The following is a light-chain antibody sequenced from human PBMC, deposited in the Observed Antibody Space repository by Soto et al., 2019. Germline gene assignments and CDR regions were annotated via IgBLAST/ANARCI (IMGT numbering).Light chain of an antibody. Sequence: DIQMTQSPSTLSASVGDRVTITCRASQSISSWLAWYQQKPGKAPKLLIYDASSLESGVPSRFSGSGSGTEFTLTFSSLQPDDVATYYCQQYNSYSWTFGQGTKVEIK. J-gene: IGKJ1*01. CDR1: QSISSW. CDR3: QQYNSYSWT. CDR2: DAS. V-gene: IGKV1-5*01.